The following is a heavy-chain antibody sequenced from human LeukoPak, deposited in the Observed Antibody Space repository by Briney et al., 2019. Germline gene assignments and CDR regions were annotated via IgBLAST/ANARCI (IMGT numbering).Heavy chain of an antibody. D-gene: IGHD2-21*02. CDR1: GFTVNGNY. J-gene: IGHJ2*01. CDR3: AREVFCGCDCYCCVGYFDL. Sequence: GGSLRLSCAASGFTVNGNYMSWVRQTPGKGLEWVSIIYSGGDIYYADSVKGRFTISRDNSKNTVYLQMNSLRAEDTAVYYCAREVFCGCDCYCCVGYFDLWGRGALVTVSS. CDR2: IYSGGDI. V-gene: IGHV3-66*01.